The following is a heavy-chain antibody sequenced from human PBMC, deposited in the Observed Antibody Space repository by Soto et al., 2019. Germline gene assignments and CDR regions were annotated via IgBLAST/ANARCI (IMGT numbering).Heavy chain of an antibody. CDR3: ARVVKHDYYDSGSFHLDH. J-gene: IGHJ4*02. V-gene: IGHV4-30-4*01. Sequence: QVQLQESGPGLVKPSQTLSLTCTVSGGSISSGDYYWSWIRQRPGKGLEWIGYIYYSGNTYYNSSLKSRVTISVDTSKNQFSLKLSSVTAADTAVYHCARVVKHDYYDSGSFHLDHWGQGTLVTVSS. D-gene: IGHD3-10*01. CDR1: GGSISSGDYY. CDR2: IYYSGNT.